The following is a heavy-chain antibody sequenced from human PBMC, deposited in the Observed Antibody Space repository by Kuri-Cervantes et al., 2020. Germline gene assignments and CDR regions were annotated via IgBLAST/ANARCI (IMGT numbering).Heavy chain of an antibody. Sequence: GSLRLSCAASGFTFSTYSMNWVRQAPGKGLVWVSRINSDGSSTSYADSVKGRFTISRDNAKNTLYLQMNSLRAEDTAVYYCARDGEVWFGEYYFDYWGQGTLVTVSS. D-gene: IGHD3-10*01. J-gene: IGHJ4*02. CDR1: GFTFSTYS. CDR3: ARDGEVWFGEYYFDY. V-gene: IGHV3-74*01. CDR2: INSDGSST.